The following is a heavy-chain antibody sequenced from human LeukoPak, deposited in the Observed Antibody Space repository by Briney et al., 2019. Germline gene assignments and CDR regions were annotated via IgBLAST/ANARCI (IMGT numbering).Heavy chain of an antibody. D-gene: IGHD3-16*01. Sequence: GGSLRLSCAASGFTFSSYGMHWVRQAPGKGLEWVSGISPRGDITYYKDSVRGRFTISRDNFKNTVSLQLNSLRAEGTAMYYCAKDDDWGRFNHWGQGTLVTVSS. CDR1: GFTFSSYG. J-gene: IGHJ1*01. V-gene: IGHV3-NL1*01. CDR2: ISPRGDIT. CDR3: AKDDDWGRFNH.